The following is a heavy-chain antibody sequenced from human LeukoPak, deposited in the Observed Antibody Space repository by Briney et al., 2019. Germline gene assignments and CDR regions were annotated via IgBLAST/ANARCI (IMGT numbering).Heavy chain of an antibody. D-gene: IGHD3-22*01. CDR3: AGTPYDSSGYPASYYYYYGMDV. CDR2: INHSGST. V-gene: IGHV4-34*01. Sequence: PSETLSLTCAVYGGSFSGYYWSWIRQPPGKGLEWTGEINHSGSTNYNPSLKSRVTISVDTSKNQFSLKLSSVTTADTAVYYCAGTPYDSSGYPASYYYYYGMDVWGQGTTVTVSS. J-gene: IGHJ6*02. CDR1: GGSFSGYY.